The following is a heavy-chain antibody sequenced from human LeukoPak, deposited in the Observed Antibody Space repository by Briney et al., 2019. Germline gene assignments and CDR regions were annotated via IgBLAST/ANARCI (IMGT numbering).Heavy chain of an antibody. V-gene: IGHV1-8*01. Sequence: ASVKVSCKASGYTFTSYDINWVRQATGQGLEWMGWMNPNSGNTGYAQKFQGRVTMTRNTSISTAYMELSSLRSEDTAVCYCARGSNSSSSSDYWGQGTLVTVSS. CDR2: MNPNSGNT. J-gene: IGHJ4*02. D-gene: IGHD6-6*01. CDR3: ARGSNSSSSSDY. CDR1: GYTFTSYD.